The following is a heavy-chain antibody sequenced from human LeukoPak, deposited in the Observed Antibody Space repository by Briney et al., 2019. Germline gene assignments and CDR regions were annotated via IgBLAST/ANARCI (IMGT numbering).Heavy chain of an antibody. Sequence: PGGSLRLSCAAPGFTFSSYAMSWVRQAPGKGLGWVSAISGSGGSTYYADSVKGRFTISRDNSKNTLYLQMNSLRAEDTAVYYCAKALDRGSGSYRAATTTTMGDYWGQGTLVTVSS. V-gene: IGHV3-23*01. J-gene: IGHJ4*02. CDR2: ISGSGGST. D-gene: IGHD3-10*01. CDR1: GFTFSSYA. CDR3: AKALDRGSGSYRAATTTTMGDY.